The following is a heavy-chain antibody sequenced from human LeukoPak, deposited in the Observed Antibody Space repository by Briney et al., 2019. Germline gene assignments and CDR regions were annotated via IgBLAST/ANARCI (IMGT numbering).Heavy chain of an antibody. Sequence: SQTLSLTCAISGDIVSSNSVAWHWVRRSPSRGLEWLGRTYYRSTLYYDYAVSVKSRINISPDTSKNQFSLHLNSVTPEDSAVYYCARGATAYFDYWGQGTLVTVSS. CDR1: GDIVSSNSVA. CDR3: ARGATAYFDY. V-gene: IGHV6-1*01. CDR2: TYYRSTLYY. J-gene: IGHJ4*02. D-gene: IGHD5-12*01.